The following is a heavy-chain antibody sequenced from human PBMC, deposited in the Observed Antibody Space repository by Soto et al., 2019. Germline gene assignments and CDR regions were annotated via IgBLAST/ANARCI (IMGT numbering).Heavy chain of an antibody. Sequence: QVQLQQWGAGLLKPSETLSLTCAVYGGSFSGYYWSWIRQPPGKGLEWIGEINHSGSTNYNPSLKSRVTISVDTSKNQYSLKLSSETAADTAVYSCASRSVPDDAFDIWGQGTMVTVSS. V-gene: IGHV4-34*01. CDR1: GGSFSGYY. CDR3: ASRSVPDDAFDI. CDR2: INHSGST. J-gene: IGHJ3*02. D-gene: IGHD4-17*01.